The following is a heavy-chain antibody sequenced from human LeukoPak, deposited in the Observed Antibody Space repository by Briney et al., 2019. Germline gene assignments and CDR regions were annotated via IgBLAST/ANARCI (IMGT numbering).Heavy chain of an antibody. J-gene: IGHJ4*02. CDR2: ISSSGSTK. Sequence: GGSLRLSCAASRFTFSSYEMNWVRQAPGKGLEWVSYISSSGSTKYYADSVKGRFTISRDNAKNSLYLQMNSLRAEDTAVYYCARESSRTIFRGVVDYWGQGTLVTVSS. CDR3: ARESSRTIFRGVVDY. V-gene: IGHV3-48*03. CDR1: RFTFSSYE. D-gene: IGHD3-10*01.